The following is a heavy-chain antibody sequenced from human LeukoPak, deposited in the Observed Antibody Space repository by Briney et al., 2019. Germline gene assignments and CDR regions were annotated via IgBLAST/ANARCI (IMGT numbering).Heavy chain of an antibody. Sequence: PGGSLRLSWAASGXTFSSYLVTWVRQAPGKGLEWVATIKQDGSDKYYVDSVKGRFTISRDNAQNSLHLQMNSLRAEDTAVYYCAILRGGNYWGQGTLVTVSS. J-gene: IGHJ4*02. CDR2: IKQDGSDK. CDR1: GXTFSSYL. D-gene: IGHD3-10*01. V-gene: IGHV3-7*02. CDR3: AILRGGNY.